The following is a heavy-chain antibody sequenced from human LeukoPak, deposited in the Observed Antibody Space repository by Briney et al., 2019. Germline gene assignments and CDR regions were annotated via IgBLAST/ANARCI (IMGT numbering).Heavy chain of an antibody. CDR1: GGTFSSYA. J-gene: IGHJ4*02. CDR3: ARGLRYYYDSGGDRAADY. V-gene: IGHV1-69*13. D-gene: IGHD3-22*01. CDR2: IIPIFGTA. Sequence: GASVKVSCKASGGTFSSYAISWVRQAPGQGLEWMGGIIPIFGTANYAQKFQGRVTITADESTSTAYMELSSLRSEDTGVYYCARGLRYYYDSGGDRAADYWGQGTLVTVSS.